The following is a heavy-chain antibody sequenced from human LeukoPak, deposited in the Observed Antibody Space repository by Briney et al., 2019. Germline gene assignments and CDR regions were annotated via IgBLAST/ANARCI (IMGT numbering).Heavy chain of an antibody. V-gene: IGHV3-21*01. CDR2: IGISSNKI. Sequence: GGSLRLSCAASGFTFSSHWMHWVRQAPGKGLEWVSSIGISSNKIYYADSVKGRFIISRDNAKNSVYLQMNSLRAEDTAVYYCARGYYYGLDVWGQGTTVTVSS. CDR1: GFTFSSHW. J-gene: IGHJ6*02. CDR3: ARGYYYGLDV.